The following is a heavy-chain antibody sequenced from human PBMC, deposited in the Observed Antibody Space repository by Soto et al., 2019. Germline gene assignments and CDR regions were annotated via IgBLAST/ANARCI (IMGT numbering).Heavy chain of an antibody. CDR2: ISGSGGSP. D-gene: IGHD4-4*01. J-gene: IGHJ2*01. CDR3: AKDESRRNRRYFDL. Sequence: EVQLLESGGGLVQPGGSLSLSCAASGFTFSSYAMYWVRQAPGKWLEWVSVISGSGGSPYYADSVKGLFTISGDNSKSTLYLQMNSLRAEDTAVYYCAKDESRRNRRYFDLWGRGTLVTVSS. CDR1: GFTFSSYA. V-gene: IGHV3-23*01.